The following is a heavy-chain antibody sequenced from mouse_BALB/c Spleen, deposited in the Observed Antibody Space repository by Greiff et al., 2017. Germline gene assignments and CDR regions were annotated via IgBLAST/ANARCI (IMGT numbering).Heavy chain of an antibody. D-gene: IGHD2-10*01. CDR2: IYPGSGST. J-gene: IGHJ3*01. Sequence: VQLQQPGAELVKPGTSVKLSCKASGYNFTSYWINWVKLRPGQGLEWIGDIYPGSGSTNYNEKFKSKATLTVDTSSSTAYMQLSSLASEDSALYYCARSSYYGNYAPFAYWGQGTLVTVSA. V-gene: IGHV1-55*01. CDR3: ARSSYYGNYAPFAY. CDR1: GYNFTSYW.